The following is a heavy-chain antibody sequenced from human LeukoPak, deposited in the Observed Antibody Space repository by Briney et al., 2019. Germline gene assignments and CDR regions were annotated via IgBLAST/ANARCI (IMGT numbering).Heavy chain of an antibody. V-gene: IGHV1-24*01. Sequence: GASVKVSCKVSGYTLTELAMHWVRQAPGKGLESMGGFNPEDGETIYAQKFQGRVTMTEDTTTDTAYMELSSLRSEDTAVYYCATDKNRSSSSEGIDFWGQGTLVTVYS. J-gene: IGHJ4*02. CDR3: ATDKNRSSSSEGIDF. CDR1: GYTLTELA. CDR2: FNPEDGET. D-gene: IGHD6-6*01.